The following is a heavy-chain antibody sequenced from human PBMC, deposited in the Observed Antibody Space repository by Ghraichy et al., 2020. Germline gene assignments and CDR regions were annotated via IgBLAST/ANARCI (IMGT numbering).Heavy chain of an antibody. D-gene: IGHD3-22*01. V-gene: IGHV3-23*01. Sequence: GGSLRLSCAASGFTFSSYAMSWVRQAPGKGLEWVSAISGSGGSTYYADSVKGRFTISRDNSKNTLYLQMNSLRAEDTAVYYCGLGIRITMIVVDTGGDDYWGQGTLVTVSS. CDR2: ISGSGGST. CDR3: GLGIRITMIVVDTGGDDY. CDR1: GFTFSSYA. J-gene: IGHJ4*02.